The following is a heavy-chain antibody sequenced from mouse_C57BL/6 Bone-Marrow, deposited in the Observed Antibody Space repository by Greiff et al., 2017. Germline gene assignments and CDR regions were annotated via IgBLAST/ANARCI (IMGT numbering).Heavy chain of an antibody. J-gene: IGHJ3*01. CDR1: GFYIKNTY. CDR3: ARLLAWFAY. CDR2: IDPANGNT. V-gene: IGHV14-3*01. Sequence: VQLQQSVAELVRPGASVKLSCTASGFYIKNTYMHWVKQRPEQGLEWIGRIDPANGNTKYAPKFQGKATITADTASNTAYLQLSSLTSEDTAIYYCARLLAWFAYWGQGTLVTVSA.